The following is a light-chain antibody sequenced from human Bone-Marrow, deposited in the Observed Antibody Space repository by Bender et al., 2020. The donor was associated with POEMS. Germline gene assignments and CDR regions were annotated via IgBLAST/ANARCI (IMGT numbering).Light chain of an antibody. CDR1: SSNFGNNA. CDR3: SSWDDSLNGWV. V-gene: IGLV1-44*01. J-gene: IGLJ3*02. CDR2: SNN. Sequence: QSVLTQPPSASGTPGPSVTISCSATSSNFGNNAANWYQHVPGTAPKLLIYSNNQRPSGGPDRFSASTSGTSASLAISGLHSDDEADYYCSSWDDSLNGWVFGGGTKLTVL.